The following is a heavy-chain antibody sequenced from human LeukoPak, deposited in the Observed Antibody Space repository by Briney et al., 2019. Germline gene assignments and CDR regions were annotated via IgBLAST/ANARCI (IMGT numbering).Heavy chain of an antibody. J-gene: IGHJ4*02. V-gene: IGHV1-2*02. Sequence: ASVKVSCKASGYTFTGYYMHWVRQAPGQGLEWMGWINPNSGGTNYAQKFQGRVTMTRDTSISTAYMELSRLRPDDTAVYYCARWARDGYNPDPFDYWGQGTLVTVSS. CDR1: GYTFTGYY. CDR3: ARWARDGYNPDPFDY. CDR2: INPNSGGT. D-gene: IGHD5-24*01.